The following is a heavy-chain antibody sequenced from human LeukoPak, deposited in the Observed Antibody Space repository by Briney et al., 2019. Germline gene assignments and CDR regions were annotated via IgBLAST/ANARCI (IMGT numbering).Heavy chain of an antibody. D-gene: IGHD2-2*01. Sequence: SETLSLTCAVYGGSFRGYYWTWIRQPAGKGLEWIGRIYTSGSTNYNPSLKSRVTISVDTSKNQFSLKLSSVTAADTAVYYCARGYCSSTSCLDFDYWGQGTLVTVSS. J-gene: IGHJ4*02. CDR2: IYTSGST. CDR1: GGSFRGYY. V-gene: IGHV4-59*10. CDR3: ARGYCSSTSCLDFDY.